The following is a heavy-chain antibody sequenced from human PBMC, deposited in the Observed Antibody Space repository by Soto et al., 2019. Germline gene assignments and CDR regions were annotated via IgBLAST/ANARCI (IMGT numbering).Heavy chain of an antibody. V-gene: IGHV3-21*01. CDR1: GFTFSSYS. J-gene: IGHJ4*02. Sequence: GGSLRLSCAASGFTFSSYSINWGRQAPGKGLEWVSSISSSSYIYYADSVKGRFTISRDNAKNSLYLQMNSLRAEDTAVYYCARSHETPAYFDYWGQGTLVTVSS. CDR2: ISSSSYI. D-gene: IGHD2-2*01. CDR3: ARSHETPAYFDY.